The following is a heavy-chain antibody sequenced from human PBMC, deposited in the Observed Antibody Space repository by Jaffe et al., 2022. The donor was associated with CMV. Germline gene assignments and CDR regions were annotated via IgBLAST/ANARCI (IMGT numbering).Heavy chain of an antibody. CDR3: AAASLWLRPGVYYYGMDV. V-gene: IGHV1-58*01. D-gene: IGHD3-10*01. Sequence: QMQLVQSGPEVKKPGTSVKVSCKASGFTFTSSAVQWVRQARGQRLEWIGWIVVGSGNTNYAQKFQERVTITRDMSTSTAYMELSSLRSEDTAVYYCAAASLWLRPGVYYYGMDVWGQGTTVTVSS. CDR1: GFTFTSSA. J-gene: IGHJ6*02. CDR2: IVVGSGNT.